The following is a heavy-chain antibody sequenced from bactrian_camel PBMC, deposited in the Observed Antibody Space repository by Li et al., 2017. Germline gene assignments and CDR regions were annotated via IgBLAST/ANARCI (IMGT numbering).Heavy chain of an antibody. CDR3: AISRGRECVVTVFAF. J-gene: IGHJ6*01. V-gene: IGHV3S55*01. Sequence: HVQLVESGGDSVQAGGALRLSCEGSGSINDNYVMGWFRQAPGKEREGVACLYPSGSTFYTDSVKGRFTISQDNAKNTLYLQMNNLKPEDTAMYYCAISRGRECVVTVFAFWGQGTQVTVS. CDR1: GSINDNYV. CDR2: LYPSGST. D-gene: IGHD2*01.